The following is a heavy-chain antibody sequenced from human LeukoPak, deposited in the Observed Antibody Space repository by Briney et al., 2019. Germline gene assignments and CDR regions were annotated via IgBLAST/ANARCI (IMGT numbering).Heavy chain of an antibody. CDR2: INYSGST. CDR3: VRQPSTFGISPDYVDF. D-gene: IGHD3-16*01. J-gene: IGHJ4*02. Sequence: PSETLSLTCTVSGGSFSTTDYYWGWVRQPPGQGLEWIATINYSGSTYYNPSALSRVTISVDSSKNQFSLNLTSMTAADTSVYYCVRQPSTFGISPDYVDFWGQGILVIVSS. V-gene: IGHV4-39*01. CDR1: GGSFSTTDYY.